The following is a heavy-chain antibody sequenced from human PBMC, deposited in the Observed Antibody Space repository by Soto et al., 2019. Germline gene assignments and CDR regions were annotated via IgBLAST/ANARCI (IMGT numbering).Heavy chain of an antibody. CDR3: ARARGNDWYSDY. J-gene: IGHJ4*02. CDR1: GFTFSEYR. D-gene: IGHD5-12*01. Sequence: GGSLRLSCTASGFTFSEYRMSWVRQAPGKGLEWVSSITHSGTYVYYADSVKGRFTISRDSANNSLFLQMTSLRAEDTAVYHCARARGNDWYSDYWGQGTLVTVS. CDR2: ITHSGTYV. V-gene: IGHV3-21*01.